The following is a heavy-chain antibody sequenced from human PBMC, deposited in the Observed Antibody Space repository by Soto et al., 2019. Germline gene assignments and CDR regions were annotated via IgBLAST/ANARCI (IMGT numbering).Heavy chain of an antibody. CDR3: AKDPHQVLRFWEWPRDYYYGRDV. V-gene: IGHV3-30*18. CDR1: GSTFSSYG. CDR2: ISYDGSNK. Sequence: GGSLRLSCAASGSTFSSYGMHWVRQAPGKGLEWVAVISYDGSNKYYADSVKGRFTISRDNSKNTLYLQMNSLRAEDTAVYYCAKDPHQVLRFWEWPRDYYYGRDVWGQGTTVTVSS. J-gene: IGHJ6*02. D-gene: IGHD3-3*01.